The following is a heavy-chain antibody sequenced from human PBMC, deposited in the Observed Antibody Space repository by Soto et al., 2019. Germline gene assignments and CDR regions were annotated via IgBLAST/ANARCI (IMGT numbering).Heavy chain of an antibody. D-gene: IGHD6-19*01. CDR2: ISGSGGST. Sequence: EVQLLESGGGLVQPGGSLRLSCAASGFTFSSSVMSWVRQAPGKGLEWVSAISGSGGSTYYADSVKGRFTISRDNSKNTLYLQMNSLRAEDTAVYYCAKDKGVAGASFDYWRQGTLVTVSS. J-gene: IGHJ4*02. V-gene: IGHV3-23*01. CDR1: GFTFSSSV. CDR3: AKDKGVAGASFDY.